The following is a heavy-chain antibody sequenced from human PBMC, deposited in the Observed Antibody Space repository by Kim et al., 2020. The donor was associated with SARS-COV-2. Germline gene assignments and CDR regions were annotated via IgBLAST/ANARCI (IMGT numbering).Heavy chain of an antibody. CDR3: ARGARGSGTYYAHFDY. D-gene: IGHD3-10*01. J-gene: IGHJ4*02. CDR2: INPTSGYT. Sequence: ASVKVSCKASGYPFTAYFMHWVRQAPGQGLEWMGIINPTSGYTSYSQKFQGRVTMTRDASTSTVYMELSSLRTEDTAVYYCARGARGSGTYYAHFDYWGQ. V-gene: IGHV1-46*01. CDR1: GYPFTAYF.